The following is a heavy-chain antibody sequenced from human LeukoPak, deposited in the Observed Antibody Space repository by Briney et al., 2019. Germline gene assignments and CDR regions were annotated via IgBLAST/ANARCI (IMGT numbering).Heavy chain of an antibody. D-gene: IGHD3-3*01. Sequence: GGSLRLSCAASGFTFSSYGMHWVRQASGKGLEWVAFIRYDGSNKYYADSVKGRFTISRDNSKNTLYLQMNSLRAEDTAVYYCAREPFWSGYFANLHFDYWGQGTLVTVSS. CDR2: IRYDGSNK. CDR1: GFTFSSYG. CDR3: AREPFWSGYFANLHFDY. J-gene: IGHJ4*02. V-gene: IGHV3-30*02.